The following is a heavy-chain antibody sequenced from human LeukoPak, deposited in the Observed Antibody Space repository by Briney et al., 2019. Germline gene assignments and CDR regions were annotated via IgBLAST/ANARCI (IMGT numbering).Heavy chain of an antibody. CDR1: GYTFSGYY. Sequence: ASVKVSCKASGYTFSGYYMNWVRQAPGQGLEWMGWINPNSGGTNYAQKFQGRVTMTRDTSISTAYMELSRLRSDDTAVYYCARRSGYGILDYWGQGTLVTVSS. V-gene: IGHV1-2*02. CDR2: INPNSGGT. J-gene: IGHJ4*02. D-gene: IGHD5-12*01. CDR3: ARRSGYGILDY.